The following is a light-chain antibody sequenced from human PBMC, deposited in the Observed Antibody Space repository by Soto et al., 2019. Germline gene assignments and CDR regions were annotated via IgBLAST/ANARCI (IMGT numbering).Light chain of an antibody. Sequence: EIVMTQSPATLSVSPGERATLSCRASQSVGSNLAWAQQKTGQAPRLLIYGASTRATGIPARFSGSGSGTEFTLTISSLQSEDFASYFCQQYNNWPPDRTFGQGTKVEIK. CDR2: GAS. CDR3: QQYNNWPPDRT. J-gene: IGKJ1*01. CDR1: QSVGSN. V-gene: IGKV3-15*01.